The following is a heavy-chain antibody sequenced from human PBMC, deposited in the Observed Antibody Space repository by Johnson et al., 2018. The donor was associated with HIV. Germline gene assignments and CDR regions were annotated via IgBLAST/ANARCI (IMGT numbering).Heavy chain of an antibody. CDR3: TTDQGYYGDAFDI. V-gene: IGHV3-15*01. CDR2: IKSKTDGGTT. D-gene: IGHD3-10*01. J-gene: IGHJ3*02. Sequence: VQLVESGGGVVQPGGSLRLSCAASGFTFSDAWMNWVRQAPGKGLEWVGRIKSKTDGGTTDYAAPVKGRFTISRDDSKNTLYLQMNSLKTEDTAVYYCTTDQGYYGDAFDIWGQGTMVTVSS. CDR1: GFTFSDAW.